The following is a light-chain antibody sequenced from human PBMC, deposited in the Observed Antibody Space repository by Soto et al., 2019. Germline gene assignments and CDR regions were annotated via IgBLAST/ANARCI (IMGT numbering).Light chain of an antibody. Sequence: QSALTQPASVSGSPGQSITISCTGTSSDIGTYNVVSWYQQHPGKAPKVMIYEATKRPSGVSNRFSGAKSGNSASLTISGLKAEDEADYYCSSYAGSKTYVFGTGTKVTV. V-gene: IGLV2-23*01. J-gene: IGLJ1*01. CDR2: EAT. CDR3: SSYAGSKTYV. CDR1: SSDIGTYNV.